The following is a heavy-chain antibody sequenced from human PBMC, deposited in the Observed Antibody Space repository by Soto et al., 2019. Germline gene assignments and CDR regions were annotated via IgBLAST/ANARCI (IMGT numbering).Heavy chain of an antibody. J-gene: IGHJ6*02. CDR3: ASQYSSSSRGKVAAYGMDV. CDR2: IYYSGST. D-gene: IGHD6-6*01. V-gene: IGHV4-39*01. CDR1: GGSTSSSSYY. Sequence: SETLSLTCTVSGGSTSSSSYYWGWIRQPPGKGLEWIGSIYYSGSTYYNPSLKSRVTISVDTSKNQFSLKLSSVTAADTAVYYCASQYSSSSRGKVAAYGMDVWGQGTTVTVSS.